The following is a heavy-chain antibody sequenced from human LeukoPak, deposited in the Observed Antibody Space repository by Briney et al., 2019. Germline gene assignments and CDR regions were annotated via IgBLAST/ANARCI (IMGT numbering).Heavy chain of an antibody. D-gene: IGHD2-2*01. CDR1: GGSFSGYY. J-gene: IGHJ4*02. V-gene: IGHV4-34*01. CDR3: ARGQPEGPTDY. CDR2: INHSGST. Sequence: SETLSLTXAVYGGSFSGYYWSWIRQPPGKGLEWIGEINHSGSTNYNPSLKSRVTISVDTSKNQFSLKLSSVTAADTAVYYCARGQPEGPTDYWGQGTLVTVSS.